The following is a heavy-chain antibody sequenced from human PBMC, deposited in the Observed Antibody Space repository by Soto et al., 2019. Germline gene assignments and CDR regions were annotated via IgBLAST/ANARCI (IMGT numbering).Heavy chain of an antibody. CDR2: ISGSGGST. V-gene: IGHV3-23*01. CDR3: AKVDAGVRKVSFVYYMDV. J-gene: IGHJ6*03. CDR1: GFTFSSYA. D-gene: IGHD5-18*01. Sequence: GGSLRLSCAASGFTFSSYAMSWVRQAPGKGLEWVSAISGSGGSTYYADSVKGRFTISRDNSKNTLYLQMNSLRAEDTAVYYCAKVDAGVRKVSFVYYMDVWGKGTTVTVSS.